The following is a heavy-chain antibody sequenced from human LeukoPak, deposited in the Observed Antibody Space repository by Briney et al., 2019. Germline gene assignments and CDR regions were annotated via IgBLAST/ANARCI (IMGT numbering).Heavy chain of an antibody. D-gene: IGHD3-16*01. V-gene: IGHV3-7*01. CDR2: IKPDGSDK. J-gene: IGHJ6*03. CDR3: ARVGDATHYYYYLDV. CDR1: GFTFSTYW. Sequence: GGSLRLSCAASGFTFSTYWMNWVRQAPGKGLGWVANIKPDGSDKYYVDSVKGRFTISRDNAKNSLYLQMNSLTAEDTAVYYCARVGDATHYYYYLDVWGKGPTVTVSS.